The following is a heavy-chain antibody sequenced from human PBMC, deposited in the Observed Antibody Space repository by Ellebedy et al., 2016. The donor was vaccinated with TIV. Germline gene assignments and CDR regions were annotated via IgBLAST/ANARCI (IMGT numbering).Heavy chain of an antibody. D-gene: IGHD3-9*01. Sequence: GESLKISXAASGFTFSSYWMHWVRQAPGKGLEWVSSISSSSSYIYYADSVKGRFTISRDNAKNSLYLQMNSLRAEDTAVYYCARDTEIRYFDWSYGPNLIDYWGQGTLVTVSS. CDR1: GFTFSSYW. CDR3: ARDTEIRYFDWSYGPNLIDY. J-gene: IGHJ4*02. CDR2: ISSSSSYI. V-gene: IGHV3-21*01.